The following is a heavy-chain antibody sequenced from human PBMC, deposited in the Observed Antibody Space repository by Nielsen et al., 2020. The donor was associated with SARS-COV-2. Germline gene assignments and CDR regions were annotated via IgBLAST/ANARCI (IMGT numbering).Heavy chain of an antibody. CDR1: GYSFTSYW. CDR3: ARHSLDYGDFDYYYGMDV. V-gene: IGHV5-10-1*01. CDR2: IDPSDSYT. D-gene: IGHD4-17*01. J-gene: IGHJ6*02. Sequence: GGSLRLSCKGSGYSFTSYWISWVRQMPGKGLEWMGRIDPSDSYTNCSPSFQGHVTISADKSISTAYLQWSSLKASDTAMYYCARHSLDYGDFDYYYGMDVWGQGTTVTVSS.